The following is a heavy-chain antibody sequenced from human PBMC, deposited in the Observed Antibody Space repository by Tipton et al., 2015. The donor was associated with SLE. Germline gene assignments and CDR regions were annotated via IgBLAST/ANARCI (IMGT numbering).Heavy chain of an antibody. J-gene: IGHJ4*02. Sequence: LRLSCTVSGGSISRDNYYWSWIRQYPGKGLEWIGHIYSIGRTHYNPSLKSRIIISQDTSKNQFSLKLSSVTAADTAVYFCARGIMGDHDYWGQGTQVTVSP. CDR1: GGSISRDNYY. D-gene: IGHD3-16*01. CDR3: ARGIMGDHDY. V-gene: IGHV4-31*02. CDR2: IYSIGRT.